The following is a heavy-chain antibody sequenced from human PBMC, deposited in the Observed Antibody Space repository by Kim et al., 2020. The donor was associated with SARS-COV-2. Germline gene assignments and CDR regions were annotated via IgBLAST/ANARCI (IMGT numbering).Heavy chain of an antibody. D-gene: IGHD6-6*01. Sequence: PSLKSRVTISVDTSKNQFSLKLSSVTAADTAVYYCARISPSYSSSSRLDYWGQGTLVTVSS. CDR3: ARISPSYSSSSRLDY. V-gene: IGHV4-34*01. J-gene: IGHJ4*02.